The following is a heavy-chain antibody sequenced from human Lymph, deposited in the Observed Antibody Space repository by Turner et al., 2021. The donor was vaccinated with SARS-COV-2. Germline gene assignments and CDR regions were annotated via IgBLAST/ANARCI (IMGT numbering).Heavy chain of an antibody. CDR3: ARVVVLRRAYFDY. CDR1: GGSIRSGDYY. D-gene: IGHD2-8*01. CDR2: IYYSGST. Sequence: QVQLQESGPGLVKPSQTLSLTCTVSGGSIRSGDYYWGWIRQPPGKGLEWIGYIYYSGSTFNNPSLKSRVTISVDTSKNQFSLKLSSVTAADTAVYYCARVVVLRRAYFDYWGQGTLVTVSS. J-gene: IGHJ4*02. V-gene: IGHV4-30-4*01.